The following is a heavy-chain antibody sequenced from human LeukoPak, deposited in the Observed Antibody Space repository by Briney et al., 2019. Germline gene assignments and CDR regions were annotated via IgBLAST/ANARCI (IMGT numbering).Heavy chain of an antibody. CDR2: ISYSGST. CDR1: GGSISSYY. J-gene: IGHJ5*02. V-gene: IGHV4-59*01. CDR3: ARAYYDNVWGTYRWFGP. Sequence: PSETLSLTCTVSGGSISSYYWSWIRQPPGKGPEWIGYISYSGSTNYNPSLKSRVTISLDMSKTQVSLKLSSVTAADTAVYYCARAYYDNVWGTYRWFGPWGQGTLVTVSS. D-gene: IGHD3-16*01.